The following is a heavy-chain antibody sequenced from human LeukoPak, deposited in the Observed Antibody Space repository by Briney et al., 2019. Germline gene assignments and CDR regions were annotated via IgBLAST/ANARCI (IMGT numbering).Heavy chain of an antibody. CDR3: ARMQSSGYRYFDY. V-gene: IGHV2-70*01. J-gene: IGHJ4*02. CDR1: GFSLSTSGMC. Sequence: SGPTLVHPTQPLTLTYTFSGFSLSTSGMCVSWIRQPPGKALEWLALIDWDDGKYYSTSLKTRLTISKDTSKNQVVLTMTNMDPVDTATYYCARMQSSGYRYFDYWGQGTLVTASS. CDR2: IDWDDGK. D-gene: IGHD3-22*01.